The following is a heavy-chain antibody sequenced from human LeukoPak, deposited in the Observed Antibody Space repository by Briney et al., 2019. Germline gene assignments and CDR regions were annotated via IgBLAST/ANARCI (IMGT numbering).Heavy chain of an antibody. J-gene: IGHJ4*02. V-gene: IGHV3-30*18. CDR2: ISYDGSNK. CDR1: VFTFSSYG. Sequence: PGRALRLSCAASVFTFSSYGMHWVRQAPGKGLEWVAVISYDGSNKYYADSVKGRFTISRDNSKNTLYLQMNSLRAEDTAVYYCAKAAYCSGGSCSFGGFDYWGQGTLVTVSS. CDR3: AKAAYCSGGSCSFGGFDY. D-gene: IGHD2-15*01.